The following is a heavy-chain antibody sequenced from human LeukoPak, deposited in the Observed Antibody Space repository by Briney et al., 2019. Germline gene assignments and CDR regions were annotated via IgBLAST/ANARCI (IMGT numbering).Heavy chain of an antibody. D-gene: IGHD6-19*01. J-gene: IGHJ4*02. CDR2: VHPNSGDT. Sequence: GASVKVSCKASGYTFTAYHLHWVRRAPGQGLEWMGWVHPNSGDTNYAQKFQGRVTMTRDTSVSTAYMELSTLRFDDTAVYYCTWGSGMNLDYWGQGTLVTVSS. CDR1: GYTFTAYH. CDR3: TWGSGMNLDY. V-gene: IGHV1-2*02.